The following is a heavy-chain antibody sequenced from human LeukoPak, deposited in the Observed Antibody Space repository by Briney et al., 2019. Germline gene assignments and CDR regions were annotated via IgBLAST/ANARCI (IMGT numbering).Heavy chain of an antibody. Sequence: GGSLRLSCAASGFTFSSYGMHWVRQAPGKGLEWVAVIWYDGSNKYYADSVKGRFTISRDNSKNTLYLQMNSLRAEDTAVYYCARVVTMVRGVMTGLGYWGQGTLVTVSS. CDR3: ARVVTMVRGVMTGLGY. J-gene: IGHJ4*02. D-gene: IGHD3-10*01. V-gene: IGHV3-33*01. CDR2: IWYDGSNK. CDR1: GFTFSSYG.